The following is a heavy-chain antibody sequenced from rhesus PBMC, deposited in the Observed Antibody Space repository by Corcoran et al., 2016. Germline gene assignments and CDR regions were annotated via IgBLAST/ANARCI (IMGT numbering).Heavy chain of an antibody. V-gene: IGHV3S5*01. D-gene: IGHD6-13*01. CDR3: ARSGYSSWYLDAFDF. J-gene: IGHJ3*01. CDR1: GFTFSSYG. Sequence: EVQLVETGGGLVQPGGSLKLSCAASGFTFSSYGMSWVRQAPGKGLEWVSAINSVRRGTYYADAVKGRFTISRDNSKNTLSLQMNSLRAEDTAVYYCARSGYSSWYLDAFDFWGQGLRVTVSS. CDR2: INSVRRGT.